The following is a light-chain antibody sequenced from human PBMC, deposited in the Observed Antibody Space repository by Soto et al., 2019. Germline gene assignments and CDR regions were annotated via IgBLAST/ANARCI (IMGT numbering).Light chain of an antibody. CDR1: QSVSTN. CDR3: QQYNNWAHEFT. Sequence: EIVMTQSPATLSVSPGERATLSCRASQSVSTNLAWYQQKPGQAPRLLIYGPSTRATGIPARFSGSGSETEFTLNISILQSEDFAVYYCQQYNNWAHEFTFCPGTKVDIK. J-gene: IGKJ3*01. V-gene: IGKV3-15*01. CDR2: GPS.